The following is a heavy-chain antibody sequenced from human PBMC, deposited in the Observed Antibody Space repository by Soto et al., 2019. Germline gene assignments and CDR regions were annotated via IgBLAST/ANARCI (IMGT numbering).Heavy chain of an antibody. V-gene: IGHV4-59*11. Sequence: SETLSLTCSVSGGSISGHYWTWIRQSPGKGLEWIGYIFYSGSTNYNPSLKSRVTISVDTSKNQFSLKLSSVTAADTAVYYCASMVRGKMDVWGQGTTVTVSS. CDR2: IFYSGST. D-gene: IGHD3-10*01. J-gene: IGHJ6*02. CDR1: GGSISGHY. CDR3: ASMVRGKMDV.